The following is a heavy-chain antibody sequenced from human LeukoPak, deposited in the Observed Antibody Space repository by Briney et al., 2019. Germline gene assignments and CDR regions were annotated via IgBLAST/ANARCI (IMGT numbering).Heavy chain of an antibody. Sequence: SETLSLTCTDPGGSISSYYWSWIRQPPGKGLERIGYIYYSGSTYYNPSLKSQVTISVDTSKNQFSLKLSSVTAADTAVYYCARDSFPRLGMDVWGQGTTVTVSS. CDR1: GGSISSYY. J-gene: IGHJ6*02. CDR3: ARDSFPRLGMDV. CDR2: IYYSGST. D-gene: IGHD2/OR15-2a*01. V-gene: IGHV4-59*01.